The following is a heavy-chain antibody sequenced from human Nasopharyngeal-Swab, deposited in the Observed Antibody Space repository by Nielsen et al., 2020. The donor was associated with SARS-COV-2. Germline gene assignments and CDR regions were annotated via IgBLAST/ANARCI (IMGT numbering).Heavy chain of an antibody. Sequence: ESLKISCTVSGYSISSGYYCGWIRQPPGKGLEWIGSIYHSGSTYYNPSLKSRVTISVDTSKNQFSLKLSSVTAADTAVYYCARGRIVVVPAARVGSNWFDPWGQGTLVTVSS. CDR3: ARGRIVVVPAARVGSNWFDP. V-gene: IGHV4-38-2*02. CDR1: GYSISSGYY. CDR2: IYHSGST. D-gene: IGHD2-2*01. J-gene: IGHJ5*02.